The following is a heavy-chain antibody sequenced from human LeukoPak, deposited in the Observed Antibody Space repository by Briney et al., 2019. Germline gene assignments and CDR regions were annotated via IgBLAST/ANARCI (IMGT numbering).Heavy chain of an antibody. Sequence: GESLKISCKGSGYSFTSYWIGWVRQMPGKGLEWMGIIYPGDSDTRYSPSFQGQVTISADKSISTAYLQWSSLKASDTAMYYCARTNYYGSGSCYKRLPNWFDPWGQGTLVTVSS. V-gene: IGHV5-51*01. CDR3: ARTNYYGSGSCYKRLPNWFDP. CDR1: GYSFTSYW. CDR2: IYPGDSDT. D-gene: IGHD3-10*01. J-gene: IGHJ5*02.